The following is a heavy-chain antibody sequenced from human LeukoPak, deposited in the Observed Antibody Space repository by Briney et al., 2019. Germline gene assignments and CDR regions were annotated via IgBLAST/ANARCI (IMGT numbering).Heavy chain of an antibody. CDR2: INPNSGGR. Sequence: ASVKVSGKASGYTFTCYYMNWVGQAPGQGLEWMGGINPNSGGRNYAQKVQGRGTMTRDTAISTAYMELSRLRQGDAAVYYFVSFGHESNYFDYWGQGTLVTVSS. V-gene: IGHV1-2*02. CDR1: GYTFTCYY. J-gene: IGHJ4*02. D-gene: IGHD3-10*01. CDR3: VSFGHESNYFDY.